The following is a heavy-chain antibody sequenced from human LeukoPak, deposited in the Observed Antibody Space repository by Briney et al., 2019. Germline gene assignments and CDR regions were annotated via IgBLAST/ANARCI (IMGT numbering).Heavy chain of an antibody. CDR1: GFTFSCYD. Sequence: GGSLRLSCAASGFTFSCYDMHWVRQATGKGLEWVSAIGTAGDPYYPGSVKGRFTISRENAKNSLYLQMNSLRAGDTAVYYCARTLGRGQQLVTGKAFDIWGQGTMVTVSS. D-gene: IGHD6-13*01. V-gene: IGHV3-13*05. J-gene: IGHJ3*02. CDR3: ARTLGRGQQLVTGKAFDI. CDR2: IGTAGDP.